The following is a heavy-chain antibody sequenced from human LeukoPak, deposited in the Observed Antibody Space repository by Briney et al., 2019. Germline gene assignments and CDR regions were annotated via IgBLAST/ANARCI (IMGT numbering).Heavy chain of an antibody. CDR3: ASLGYCSSTSCYPFDY. J-gene: IGHJ4*02. V-gene: IGHV4-31*11. CDR1: GGSISSGGYY. Sequence: SETLSLTCAVSGGSISSGGYYWSWIRQHPGKGLEWIGYIYYSGSTYYNPSLKSRVTISVDTSKNQFSLKLSSVTAADTAVYYCASLGYCSSTSCYPFDYWGQGTLVTVSS. D-gene: IGHD2-2*01. CDR2: IYYSGST.